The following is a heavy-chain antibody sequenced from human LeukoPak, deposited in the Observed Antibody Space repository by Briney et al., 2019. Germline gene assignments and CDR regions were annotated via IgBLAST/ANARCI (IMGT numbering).Heavy chain of an antibody. CDR2: INPNSGGT. CDR3: ARGSTVAARRVWYFDY. V-gene: IGHV1-2*04. D-gene: IGHD6-6*01. Sequence: ASVNVSCTASGYTFTGYYMHWVRQAPGQGLEWMGWINPNSGGTNYAQKFQGWVTMTRDTSISTAYMELSRLRSDDTAVYYCARGSTVAARRVWYFDYWGQGALVTVSS. J-gene: IGHJ4*02. CDR1: GYTFTGYY.